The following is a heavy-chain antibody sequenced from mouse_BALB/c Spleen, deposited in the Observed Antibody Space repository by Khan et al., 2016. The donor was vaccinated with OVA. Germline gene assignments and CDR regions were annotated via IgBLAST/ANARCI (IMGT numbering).Heavy chain of an antibody. V-gene: IGHV1-54*01. Sequence: QVRLQQSGAELVRPGTSVKVSCKASGYAFTNYLIEWVQQRPGQGLEWIGVINPGSGGTTYHEKFKDKATLTADKSSSTAYLQLSSLESDVSAVSFWCRSGDGFGAYGGPGTMVTVSA. J-gene: IGHJ3*01. D-gene: IGHD3-2*02. CDR2: INPGSGGT. CDR1: GYAFTNYL. CDR3: CRSGDGFGAY.